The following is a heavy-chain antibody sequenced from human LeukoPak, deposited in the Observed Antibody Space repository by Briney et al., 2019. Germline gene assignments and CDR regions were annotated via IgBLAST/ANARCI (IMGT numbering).Heavy chain of an antibody. D-gene: IGHD3-10*01. V-gene: IGHV4-39*07. CDR2: IYYSGST. J-gene: IGHJ4*02. Sequence: SETLSLTCTVSGGSISSSSYYWGWIRQPPGKGLEWIGSIYYSGSTYYNPSLKSRVTISVDTSKNQFSLKLSSVTAADTAVYYCARIRYEYGSGSYNFDYWGQGTLVTVSS. CDR1: GGSISSSSYY. CDR3: ARIRYEYGSGSYNFDY.